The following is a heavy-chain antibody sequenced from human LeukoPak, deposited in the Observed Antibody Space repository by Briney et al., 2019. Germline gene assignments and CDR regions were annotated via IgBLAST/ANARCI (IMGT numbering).Heavy chain of an antibody. CDR1: GYSLTELS. D-gene: IGHD3-10*01. V-gene: IGHV1-24*01. Sequence: GASVTVSLTCAGYSLTELSMYWVRQAPGKGLGWVGGFDPEDGETIYAQKFQGRVTMTEDTSTDTAYMELSSLRTEDTAVYYCATTHYGPGSYYHWGQGTLVTVSS. CDR2: FDPEDGET. J-gene: IGHJ5*02. CDR3: ATTHYGPGSYYH.